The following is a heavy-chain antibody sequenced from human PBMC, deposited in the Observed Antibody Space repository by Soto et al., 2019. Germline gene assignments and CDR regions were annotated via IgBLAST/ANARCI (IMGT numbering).Heavy chain of an antibody. CDR1: GGSIRSSSYY. Sequence: QLQLQESGPGLVKPSETLSLTCTVSGGSIRSSSYYWGWIRQPPGKGLEWIGSIYYSGNTYYNPSMKCRVTISVDTSKNEFSLSGRSVTAADTAVDYCARPSPSYCGGDCYSVFDYWGQGTLVTVSS. CDR3: ARPSPSYCGGDCYSVFDY. CDR2: IYYSGNT. V-gene: IGHV4-39*01. J-gene: IGHJ4*02. D-gene: IGHD2-21*02.